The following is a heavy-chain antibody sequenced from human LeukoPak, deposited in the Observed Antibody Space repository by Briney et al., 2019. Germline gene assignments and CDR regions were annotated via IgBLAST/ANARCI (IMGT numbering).Heavy chain of an antibody. CDR1: GYTFTSYD. V-gene: IGHV1-2*02. Sequence: GASVKVSCKASGYTFTSYDINWVRQATGQGLEWMGWINPNSGGTNYAQKFQGRVTMTRDTSINTAYMELSRLRSDDTAVYYCARDCSGYKPISYFDYWGRGTLVTVSS. J-gene: IGHJ4*02. CDR2: INPNSGGT. CDR3: ARDCSGYKPISYFDY. D-gene: IGHD5-12*01.